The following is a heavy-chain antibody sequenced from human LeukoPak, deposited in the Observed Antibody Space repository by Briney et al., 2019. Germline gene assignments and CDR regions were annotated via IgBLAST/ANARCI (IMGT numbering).Heavy chain of an antibody. CDR1: GVSISSYY. V-gene: IGHV4-59*01. J-gene: IGHJ4*02. CDR3: ARNIVGPRQVDY. CDR2: IYHSGTT. Sequence: PSETLSLTCTVSGVSISSYYWSWIRQPPGKGLEWIGYIYHSGTTNYNPSLKSRVTISVDTSKSQFSLKLSSVTAADTAIYYCARNIVGPRQVDYWGQGTLVTVSS. D-gene: IGHD1-26*01.